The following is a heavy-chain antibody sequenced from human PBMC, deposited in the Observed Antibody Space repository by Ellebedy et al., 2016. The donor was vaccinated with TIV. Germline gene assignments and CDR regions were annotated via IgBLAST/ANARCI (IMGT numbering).Heavy chain of an antibody. CDR2: IYYSGTT. V-gene: IGHV4-39*01. CDR3: ARHNVESGSYYLYNFDY. J-gene: IGHJ4*02. Sequence: SETLSLTCTVSGASITSTIYYWDWIRQPPGTGLAWIGSIYYSGTTYYNLSLKSRVTMSVDTSRNQFSLKLSSVTAADTAVYYCARHNVESGSYYLYNFDYWGQGTLVTVSS. CDR1: GASITSTIYY. D-gene: IGHD3-22*01.